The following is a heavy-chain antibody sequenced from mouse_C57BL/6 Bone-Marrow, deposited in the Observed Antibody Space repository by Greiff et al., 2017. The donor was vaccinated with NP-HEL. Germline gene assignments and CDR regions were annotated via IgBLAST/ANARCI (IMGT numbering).Heavy chain of an antibody. CDR2: ISSGGDYI. J-gene: IGHJ1*03. D-gene: IGHD1-1*01. CDR3: TRRDYYGSSADV. V-gene: IGHV5-9-1*02. CDR1: GFTFSSYA. Sequence: DVMLVESGEGLVKPGGPLKLSCAASGFTFSSYAMSWVRQTPEKRLEWVAYISSGGDYIYYADTVKGRFTISRDNARNTLYLQMSSLKSEDTAMYYCTRRDYYGSSADVWGTGTTVTVSS.